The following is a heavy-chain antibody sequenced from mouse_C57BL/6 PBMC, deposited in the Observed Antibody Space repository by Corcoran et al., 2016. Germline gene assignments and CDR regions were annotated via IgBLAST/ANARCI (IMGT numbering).Heavy chain of an antibody. D-gene: IGHD2-2*01. CDR2: IYTDTGEP. V-gene: IGHV9-1*01. CDR3: VGVTAGGYFDY. CDR1: GYTFPEYP. Sequence: QIQLVQSGPELKKPGETVKISCKASGYTFPEYPMHWVKQAPGKGFKWMGMIYTDTGEPTDAEEFKGRFAFSLETSASTAYLEINNLKNEDTATYFCVGVTAGGYFDYGGQGTTLTVSS. J-gene: IGHJ2*01.